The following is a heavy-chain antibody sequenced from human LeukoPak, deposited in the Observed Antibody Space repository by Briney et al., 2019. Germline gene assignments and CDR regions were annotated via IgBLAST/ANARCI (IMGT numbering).Heavy chain of an antibody. Sequence: GGSLRLSCAASGFKFSDHYMHWIRQAPGRGLEWLSYISSSGSTIYYADSVKGRFTISRDNAESSLYLQMNNLRAEDTAVYYCARGRLRWLQTYYFDYWGQGTLVTVSS. V-gene: IGHV3-11*01. CDR2: ISSSGSTI. CDR1: GFKFSDHY. D-gene: IGHD5-24*01. CDR3: ARGRLRWLQTYYFDY. J-gene: IGHJ4*02.